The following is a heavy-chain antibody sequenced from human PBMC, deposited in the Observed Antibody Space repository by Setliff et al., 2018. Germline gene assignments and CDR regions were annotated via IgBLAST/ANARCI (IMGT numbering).Heavy chain of an antibody. Sequence: PGESLKISCKGSGYRFTSNWIGWVRQMPGKGLEWMGIIYPGDSDTRYSPSFQGQVTISADKSISTAYLQWSSLSGLRYADSAIYYCIMNMVRPVTGLDCWGPGTLVTVS. CDR1: GYRFTSNW. CDR2: IYPGDSDT. J-gene: IGHJ4*02. D-gene: IGHD2-8*01. V-gene: IGHV5-51*01. CDR3: IMNMVRPVTGLDC.